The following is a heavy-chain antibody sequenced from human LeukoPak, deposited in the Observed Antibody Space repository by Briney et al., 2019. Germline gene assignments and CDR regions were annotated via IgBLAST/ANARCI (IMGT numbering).Heavy chain of an antibody. CDR2: ISAYNGNT. D-gene: IGHD2-15*01. CDR1: GYTFTSYG. J-gene: IGHJ3*02. V-gene: IGHV1-18*04. CDR3: ARAGIVVVVAATTDAFDI. Sequence: AAVTVSYKASGYTFTSYGISWVRQAPGQGREWMGWISAYNGNTNYAQKLQGRVTMTTDTSTSTAYMELRSLRSDDTAVYYCARAGIVVVVAATTDAFDIWGQGTMVTVSS.